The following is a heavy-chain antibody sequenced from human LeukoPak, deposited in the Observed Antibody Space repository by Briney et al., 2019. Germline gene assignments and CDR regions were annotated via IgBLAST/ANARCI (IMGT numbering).Heavy chain of an antibody. J-gene: IGHJ4*02. CDR2: IKQDGSEK. Sequence: GGSLRLSCAASGFAFSSYWVSWVRQAPGKGLEWVANIKQDGSEKYYVDSAKGRYTISRDNAKNSLYLQMNSLRAEDTAVYYCAMSSGWYCEIDYWGQGTLVTVSS. CDR3: AMSSGWYCEIDY. CDR1: GFAFSSYW. D-gene: IGHD6-19*01. V-gene: IGHV3-7*01.